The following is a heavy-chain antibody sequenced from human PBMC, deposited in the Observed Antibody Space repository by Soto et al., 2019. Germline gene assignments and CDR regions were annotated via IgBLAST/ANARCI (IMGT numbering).Heavy chain of an antibody. CDR3: ARDRQWRSPGHGMDV. V-gene: IGHV4-59*01. D-gene: IGHD6-19*01. Sequence: SETLALTCTVSGGSISYYYWNWIRQPPGKGLEWIGYIFDTKTNYNPSLKSRVTISADTSRNQFSLRLSSVTAADTAVYFCARDRQWRSPGHGMDVWGQGTTV. CDR1: GGSISYYY. CDR2: IFDTKT. J-gene: IGHJ6*02.